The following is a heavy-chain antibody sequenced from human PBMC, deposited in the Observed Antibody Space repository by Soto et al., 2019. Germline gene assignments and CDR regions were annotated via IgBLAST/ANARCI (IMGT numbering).Heavy chain of an antibody. Sequence: SVKVSCRASGGTFSSYAISWVRQAPGQGLEWMGGIIPIFGTANYAQKFQGRVTITADKSTSTAYMELSSLRSEDTAVYYCARDEDIVVVPAARDGYYYYGMDVWGQGTTVTVSS. J-gene: IGHJ6*02. V-gene: IGHV1-69*06. CDR2: IIPIFGTA. CDR1: GGTFSSYA. CDR3: ARDEDIVVVPAARDGYYYYGMDV. D-gene: IGHD2-2*01.